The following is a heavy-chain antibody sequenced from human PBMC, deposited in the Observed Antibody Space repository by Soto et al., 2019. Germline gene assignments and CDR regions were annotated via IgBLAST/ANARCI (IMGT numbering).Heavy chain of an antibody. V-gene: IGHV1-69*05. Sequence: ASVKVSCKASGGTFSSYSISWVRQAPGQGLEWMGGINPSFGKTNYAQKFQGRVTITRDTSASTAYMELSSLRSEDTAVYYCARDRSVLLWFGELLPFDYWGQGTLVTVSS. J-gene: IGHJ4*02. D-gene: IGHD3-10*01. CDR3: ARDRSVLLWFGELLPFDY. CDR2: INPSFGKT. CDR1: GGTFSSYS.